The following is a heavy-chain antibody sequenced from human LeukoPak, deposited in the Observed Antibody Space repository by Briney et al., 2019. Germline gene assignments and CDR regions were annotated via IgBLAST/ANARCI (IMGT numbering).Heavy chain of an antibody. CDR1: GFTFSSYA. D-gene: IGHD2/OR15-2a*01. V-gene: IGHV3-30*04. CDR2: ISYDGSNK. CDR3: AGGPTRANSTDY. Sequence: GGSLRLSCAASGFTFSSYAMHWVRQAPGKGLEWVAVISYDGSNKYYADSVKGRFTISRDNSKNTLYLQMNSLRAEDTAVYYCAGGPTRANSTDYWGQGALVTVSS. J-gene: IGHJ4*02.